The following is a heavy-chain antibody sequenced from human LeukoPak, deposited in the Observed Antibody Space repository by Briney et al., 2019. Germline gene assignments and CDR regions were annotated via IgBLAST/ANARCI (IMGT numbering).Heavy chain of an antibody. CDR1: GFTFSDYY. CDR3: AERCSSTSCYMTFDY. D-gene: IGHD2-2*02. Sequence: GGSLRLSCAASGFTFSDYYMSWVRQAPGKGLEWVSAISGSGGSTYYADSVKGRFTISRDNSKNTLYLQMNSLRAEDTAVYYCAERCSSTSCYMTFDYWGQGTLVTVSS. V-gene: IGHV3-23*01. CDR2: ISGSGGST. J-gene: IGHJ4*02.